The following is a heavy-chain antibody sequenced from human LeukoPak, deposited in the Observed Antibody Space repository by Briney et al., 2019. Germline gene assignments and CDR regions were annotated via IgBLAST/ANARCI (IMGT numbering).Heavy chain of an antibody. D-gene: IGHD3-9*01. J-gene: IGHJ6*02. V-gene: IGHV3-30-3*01. Sequence: GTSLRLSCAASGFTFSSYAMHWVRQAPGKGLEWVAVISYDGSNKYYADSVKGRFTISRDNSKNTLYLQMNSLRAEDTAVYYCARELRYNYYYYGMDVWGQGTTVTVSS. CDR2: ISYDGSNK. CDR3: ARELRYNYYYYGMDV. CDR1: GFTFSSYA.